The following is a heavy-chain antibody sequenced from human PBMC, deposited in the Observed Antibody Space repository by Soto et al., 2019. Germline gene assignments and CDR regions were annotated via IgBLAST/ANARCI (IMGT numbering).Heavy chain of an antibody. Sequence: GGSLRLSCAASGFTFSSYGMHWVRQAPGKGLEWVAVISYDGSNKYYADSVKGRFTISRDNSKNTLYLQMNSLRAEDTAVYYCAKDLDHSQWLVREGDYWGQGTLVTVSS. CDR3: AKDLDHSQWLVREGDY. J-gene: IGHJ4*02. CDR2: ISYDGSNK. D-gene: IGHD6-19*01. CDR1: GFTFSSYG. V-gene: IGHV3-30*18.